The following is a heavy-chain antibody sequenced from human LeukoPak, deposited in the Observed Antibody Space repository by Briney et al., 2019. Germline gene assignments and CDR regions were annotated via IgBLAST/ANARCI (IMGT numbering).Heavy chain of an antibody. CDR3: ARDDSSHFDY. V-gene: IGHV3-66*01. D-gene: IGHD6-6*01. CDR1: GFTVSSNY. J-gene: IGHJ4*02. Sequence: GGSLRLSCAASGFTVSSNYMSWARQAPGKGLEWVSVIYSGGSTYYADSVKGRFTISRDNSKNTLYLQMNSLRAEDTAVYYCARDDSSHFDYWGQGTLVTVSS. CDR2: IYSGGST.